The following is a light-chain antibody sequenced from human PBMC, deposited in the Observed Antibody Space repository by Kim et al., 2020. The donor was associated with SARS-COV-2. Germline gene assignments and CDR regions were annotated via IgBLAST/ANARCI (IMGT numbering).Light chain of an antibody. J-gene: IGLJ3*02. Sequence: QSVLTQPPSASGTPGQRVTISCSGSGSNIGSNNVVWYQQFPGAAPNVLIHSNNQRPSGIPDRFSGSRSGTSASLAISGLQSGDEADYYCAVWDDSLKQGVFGGGTQLTVL. V-gene: IGLV1-44*01. CDR3: AVWDDSLKQGV. CDR2: SNN. CDR1: GSNIGSNN.